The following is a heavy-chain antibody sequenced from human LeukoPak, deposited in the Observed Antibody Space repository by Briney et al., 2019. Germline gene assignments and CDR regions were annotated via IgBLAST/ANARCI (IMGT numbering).Heavy chain of an antibody. CDR1: GFTFSSYS. Sequence: GGSLRLSCAASGFTFSSYSMNWVRQAPGKGLEWVSSISSSSSYIYYADSVKGRFTISRDNAKNSLYLQMNSLRAEDTAVYYCARHESSGDYFDYWGQGTLVTVSS. CDR2: ISSSSSYI. D-gene: IGHD6-25*01. V-gene: IGHV3-21*04. J-gene: IGHJ4*02. CDR3: ARHESSGDYFDY.